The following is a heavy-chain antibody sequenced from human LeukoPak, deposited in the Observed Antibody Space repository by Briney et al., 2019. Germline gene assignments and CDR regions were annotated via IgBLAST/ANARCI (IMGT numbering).Heavy chain of an antibody. CDR2: INHSGST. V-gene: IGHV4-34*01. CDR1: GGSFSGYY. D-gene: IGHD2-2*02. J-gene: IGHJ4*02. CDR3: ARGRRYCSSTSCYTPFDY. Sequence: SETLSLTCAVYGGSFSGYYWSWIRQPPGKGLEWIGEINHSGSTNYNPSLKSRVTISVDTSKNQFSLKLSSVTAADTAVYYCARGRRYCSSTSCYTPFDYWGQGTLSPSPQ.